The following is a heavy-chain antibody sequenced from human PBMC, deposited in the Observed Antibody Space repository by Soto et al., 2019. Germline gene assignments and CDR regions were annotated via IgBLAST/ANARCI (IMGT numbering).Heavy chain of an antibody. V-gene: IGHV4-39*01. Sequence: TLQTLSLSYTVSCGSISDLSYYWGRIRQPPGKGLEWIGSIYYSGSTYYNPSLKSRVTISVDTSKNKFSLKLSSVTAADTAVYFCERRRPGGDYAKSFDYWGQGTLVPVSS. CDR1: CGSISDLSYY. CDR3: ERRRPGGDYAKSFDY. D-gene: IGHD4-17*01. CDR2: IYYSGST. J-gene: IGHJ4*02.